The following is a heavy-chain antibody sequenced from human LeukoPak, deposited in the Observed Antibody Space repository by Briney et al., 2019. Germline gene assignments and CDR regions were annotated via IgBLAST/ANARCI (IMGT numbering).Heavy chain of an antibody. D-gene: IGHD3-10*01. CDR3: VFSYYGSGTLYYFDY. CDR2: ISAYNGNT. CDR1: GYTFTSYG. Sequence: ASVKVSCKASGYTFTSYGISWVRQAPGQGLEWMGWISAYNGNTNYAQKLQGRVTMTTDTSTSTAYMELRSLRSDDTAVYYCVFSYYGSGTLYYFDYWGQGTLVTVSS. V-gene: IGHV1-18*01. J-gene: IGHJ4*02.